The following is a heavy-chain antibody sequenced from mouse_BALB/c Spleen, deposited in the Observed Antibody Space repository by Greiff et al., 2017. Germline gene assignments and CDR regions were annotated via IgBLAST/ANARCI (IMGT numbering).Heavy chain of an antibody. J-gene: IGHJ4*01. CDR3: ARRVAGSYCYAMDY. Sequence: EVKLEESGGGLVQPGGSRKLSCAASGFTFSSFGMHWVRQAPEKGLEWVAYISSGSSTIYYADTVKGRFTITRDNPKNTMFLQMTSLRSEDTAMYYYARRVAGSYCYAMDYWGQGTSVTVSS. CDR2: ISSGSSTI. V-gene: IGHV5-17*02. CDR1: GFTFSSFG. D-gene: IGHD2-10*01.